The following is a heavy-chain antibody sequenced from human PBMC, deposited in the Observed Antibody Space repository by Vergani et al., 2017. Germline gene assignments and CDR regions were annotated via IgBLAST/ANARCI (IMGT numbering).Heavy chain of an antibody. Sequence: QVQLQESGPGLVKPSETLSLTCTVSGGSIYSYYWNWIRQPPAKGLEWVGYIYYNGSTKHNPSLNSRVTMSVDTSKNQFSLKLRSVTAADTAVYFCARVMYRDEASTGYRLEGMDIWGQGTTVTISS. CDR2: IYYNGST. V-gene: IGHV4-59*01. D-gene: IGHD3-9*01. CDR1: GGSIYSYY. CDR3: ARVMYRDEASTGYRLEGMDI. J-gene: IGHJ6*02.